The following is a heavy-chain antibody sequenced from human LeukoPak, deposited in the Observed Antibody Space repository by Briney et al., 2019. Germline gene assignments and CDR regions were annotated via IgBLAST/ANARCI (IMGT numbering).Heavy chain of an antibody. Sequence: SETLSLTCTVSGGSISSSSYYWGWIRQPPGKGLEWIGSIYYSGSTYYNPSLKSRVTISVDTSKNQFSLKLSSVTAADTAVYYCAREFRLWWWVDYWGQGTLVTVSS. CDR1: GGSISSSSYY. J-gene: IGHJ4*02. V-gene: IGHV4-39*07. CDR3: AREFRLWWWVDY. CDR2: IYYSGST. D-gene: IGHD2-21*01.